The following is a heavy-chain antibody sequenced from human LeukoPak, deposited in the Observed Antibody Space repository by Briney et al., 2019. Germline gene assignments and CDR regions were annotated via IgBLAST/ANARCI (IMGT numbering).Heavy chain of an antibody. CDR3: ARDRATVTTLAYYYGMDV. Sequence: ASVKVSCKASGYTFTSYAMHWVRQAPGQRLEWMGWINAGNGNTKYSQKFQGRVTITRDTSASTAYMELSSLGSEDTAVYYCARDRATVTTLAYYYGMDVWGQGTTVTVSS. CDR1: GYTFTSYA. CDR2: INAGNGNT. V-gene: IGHV1-3*01. D-gene: IGHD4-17*01. J-gene: IGHJ6*02.